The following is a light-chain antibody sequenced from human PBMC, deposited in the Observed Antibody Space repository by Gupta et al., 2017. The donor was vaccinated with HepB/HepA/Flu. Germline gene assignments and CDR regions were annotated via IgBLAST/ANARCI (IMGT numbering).Light chain of an antibody. CDR2: GAF. CDR3: QQLNTYPPWT. J-gene: IGKJ1*01. V-gene: IGKV1-9*01. CDR1: RAISNY. Sequence: DFDLTPSPSFLSASVGDRVTITCRASRAISNYFAWYQQKPGKAPKLLIYGAFNLDTGVPSRFSGSGSGTEFTLTISSLQPEDLATYDCQQLNTYPPWTCGQGTKVEIK.